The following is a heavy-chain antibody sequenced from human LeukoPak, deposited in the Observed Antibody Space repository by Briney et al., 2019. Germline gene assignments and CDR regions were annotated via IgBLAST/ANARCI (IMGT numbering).Heavy chain of an antibody. CDR1: GFTFSSHW. CDR3: ARDSFNSGQALGIEGSGWYSAFDI. V-gene: IGHV3-7*03. Sequence: GGSLRLSCAASGFTFSSHWMSWVRQAPGKGLEWVANINQHGSEKYYGDSVKGRFTISRDNAKNSLYLQMNSLRAEDTAVYYCARDSFNSGQALGIEGSGWYSAFDIWGQGTMVTVSS. D-gene: IGHD6-19*01. J-gene: IGHJ3*02. CDR2: INQHGSEK.